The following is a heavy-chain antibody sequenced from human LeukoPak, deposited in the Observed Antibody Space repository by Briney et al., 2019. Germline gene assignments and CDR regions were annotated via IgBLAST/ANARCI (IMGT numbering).Heavy chain of an antibody. CDR2: ISHSGAT. Sequence: SETLSLTSGGSCGSIDITNYWSWVRQAPGKGLEWIREISHSGATNYNPSLRRRVTMFLDRANNQFSLSLTSVTAADSSAYYSSRENRPFCPIAYCGQGGPLTVSS. J-gene: IGHJ4*01. CDR3: SRENRPFCPIAY. D-gene: IGHD2-15*01. CDR1: CGSIDITNY. V-gene: IGHV4-4*02.